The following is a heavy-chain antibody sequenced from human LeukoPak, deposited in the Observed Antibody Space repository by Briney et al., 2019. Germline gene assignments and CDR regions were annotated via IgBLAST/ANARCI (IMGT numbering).Heavy chain of an antibody. CDR1: GYTFTGYY. J-gene: IGHJ5*02. Sequence: SVKVSCKASGYTFTGYYMHWVRQAPGQGLEWMGRIIPILGIANYAQKFQGRVTITADKSTSTAYMELSSLRSEDTAVYYCASTTPNWFDPWGQGTLVTVSS. CDR3: ASTTPNWFDP. D-gene: IGHD1-26*01. CDR2: IIPILGIA. V-gene: IGHV1-69*02.